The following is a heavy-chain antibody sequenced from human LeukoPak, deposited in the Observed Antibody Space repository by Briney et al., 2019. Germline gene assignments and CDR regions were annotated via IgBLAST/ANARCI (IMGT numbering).Heavy chain of an antibody. Sequence: PGGSLRLSCAASGFTFSDYALSWVRQAPEKGLEWVSGITGSGRSTYYADSVKGRFTISRDNSKNTLYLQMNNLRAEDTAVYYCAKAARSSVAGLFFDLWGRGTLVTVSS. J-gene: IGHJ2*01. CDR3: AKAARSSVAGLFFDL. V-gene: IGHV3-23*01. CDR2: ITGSGRST. D-gene: IGHD6-19*01. CDR1: GFTFSDYA.